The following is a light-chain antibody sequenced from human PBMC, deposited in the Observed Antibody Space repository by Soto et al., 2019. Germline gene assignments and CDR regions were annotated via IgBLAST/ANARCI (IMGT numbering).Light chain of an antibody. CDR2: EGS. Sequence: QSVLSQPASVSGSPGQSITISCTGTSSDVGGYNYVSWYQQHPGKAPKLLIYEGSKRPSGVSNRFSGSKSGNTASLTISGLQAEDEADYYCCSYAGSSTRVVFGGGTKLTVL. CDR3: CSYAGSSTRVV. CDR1: SSDVGGYNY. V-gene: IGLV2-23*01. J-gene: IGLJ2*01.